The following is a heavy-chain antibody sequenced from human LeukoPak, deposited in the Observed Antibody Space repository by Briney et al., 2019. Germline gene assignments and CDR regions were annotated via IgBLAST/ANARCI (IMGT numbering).Heavy chain of an antibody. CDR2: ISYDGSNK. D-gene: IGHD4-17*01. CDR1: GFTFSSYN. V-gene: IGHV3-30*03. CDR3: ASMTTVTTDDY. Sequence: GGSLRLSCAASGFTFSSYNMNWVRQAPGKGLEWVAVISYDGSNKYYADSVKGRFTISRDNSKNTLYLQMNSLRAEDTAVYYCASMTTVTTDDYWGQGTLVTVSS. J-gene: IGHJ4*02.